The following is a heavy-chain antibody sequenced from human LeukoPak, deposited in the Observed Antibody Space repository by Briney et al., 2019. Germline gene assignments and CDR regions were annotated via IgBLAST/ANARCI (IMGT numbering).Heavy chain of an antibody. Sequence: SETLSLTFAVSGGSISSGGYSWSWIRQPPGKGLEWIGYIYHSGSTYYNPSLKSRVTISVDRSKNQFSLKLSSVTAADTAVYYCARDHGYYYDSSGSNDAFDIWGQGTMVTVSS. D-gene: IGHD3-22*01. V-gene: IGHV4-30-2*01. CDR3: ARDHGYYYDSSGSNDAFDI. CDR1: GGSISSGGYS. J-gene: IGHJ3*02. CDR2: IYHSGST.